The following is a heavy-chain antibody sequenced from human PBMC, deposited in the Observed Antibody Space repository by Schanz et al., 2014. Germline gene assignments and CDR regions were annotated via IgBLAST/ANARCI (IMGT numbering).Heavy chain of an antibody. CDR2: ISGSGGSA. CDR1: GFTFSSSP. D-gene: IGHD5-18*01. CDR3: AKNRNVDTAMVPAD. Sequence: EVQLLDSGGGLVQPGGSLRLSCAASGFTFSSSPMTWVRQAPGKGLEWVSAISGSGGSAYYAVSVRGRFTISRDNSMNTLYLQMNSLRAEDTAVYYCAKNRNVDTAMVPADWGQGTLVTVSS. V-gene: IGHV3-23*01. J-gene: IGHJ4*02.